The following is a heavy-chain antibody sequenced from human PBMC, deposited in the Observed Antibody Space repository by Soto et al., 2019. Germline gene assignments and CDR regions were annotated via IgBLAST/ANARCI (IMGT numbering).Heavy chain of an antibody. J-gene: IGHJ4*02. D-gene: IGHD3-10*01. CDR3: ASPAYGSGSHY. CDR1: GYTFSSYA. CDR2: INAGNGNT. V-gene: IGHV1-3*01. Sequence: QVQLVQSGAEVKKPGASVKVSCKASGYTFSSYALHWVRQAPGQRLEWMGWINAGNGNTKYSQKFQGRVSFTRDTSASTAYMELSSLRSEDTAVYYCASPAYGSGSHYWCQGTVVTVSS.